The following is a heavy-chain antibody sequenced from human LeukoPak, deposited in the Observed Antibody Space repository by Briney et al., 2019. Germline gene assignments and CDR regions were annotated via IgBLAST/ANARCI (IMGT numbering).Heavy chain of an antibody. CDR2: IYASGST. CDR3: ARDDNPSIAAL. V-gene: IGHV4-61*02. CDR1: GASISSGNYY. D-gene: IGHD6-6*01. Sequence: PSQTLSLTCTVSGASISSGNYYWTWIRQPVGKGLEWIGRIYASGSTNYNPSLKSRVTISVDTSKNQFSLRLNSVTAADTAVYYCARDDNPSIAALWGQGTLVTVSS. J-gene: IGHJ4*02.